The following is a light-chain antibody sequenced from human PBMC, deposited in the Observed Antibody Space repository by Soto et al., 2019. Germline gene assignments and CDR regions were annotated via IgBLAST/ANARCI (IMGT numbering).Light chain of an antibody. CDR3: QQRHMWPIT. J-gene: IGKJ5*01. CDR1: QSFINY. V-gene: IGKV3-11*01. CDR2: DAY. Sequence: EIVMTQSPATLSVSPGERVTLSCRASQSFINYLAWYQQKPGQAPRLLIYDAYNRATGIPPRFSGSGSGTDFTLTISSLEPEDSAVYYCQQRHMWPITFGQGTRLEI.